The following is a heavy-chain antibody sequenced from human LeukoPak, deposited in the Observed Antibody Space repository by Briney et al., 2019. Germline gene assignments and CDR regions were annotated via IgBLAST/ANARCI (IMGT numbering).Heavy chain of an antibody. J-gene: IGHJ3*02. Sequence: PGGSLRLSCAASGFSFSSYAMRWVRQAPGKGLEWVSDISDSGHSTYYAPSVKGRFTISRDNSQHTLSLQMNSLRAEDTALYYCAKGKVNHDGAFDIWGQGTMVTVSS. CDR3: AKGKVNHDGAFDI. CDR1: GFSFSSYA. CDR2: ISDSGHST. D-gene: IGHD1-14*01. V-gene: IGHV3-23*01.